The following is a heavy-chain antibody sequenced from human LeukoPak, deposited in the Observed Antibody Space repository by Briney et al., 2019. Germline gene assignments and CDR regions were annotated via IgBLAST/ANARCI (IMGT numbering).Heavy chain of an antibody. CDR2: INPSGGST. D-gene: IGHD4-17*01. Sequence: ASVKVSCKASGYTFTSYFMHWVRQAPGQGLDWMGIINPSGGSTSYAQKFQGRVTMTRDTSTSTVYMELSSLRSEDTAVYYCARVSADYGDYDYWGQGTLVTVSS. V-gene: IGHV1-46*01. CDR3: ARVSADYGDYDY. CDR1: GYTFTSYF. J-gene: IGHJ4*02.